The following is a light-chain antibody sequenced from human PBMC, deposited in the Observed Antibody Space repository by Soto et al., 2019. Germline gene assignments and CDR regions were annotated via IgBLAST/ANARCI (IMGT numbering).Light chain of an antibody. CDR3: QQYGTSPLT. J-gene: IGKJ3*01. Sequence: EIVLTQSPGTLSLSPGERATLSCRASQSVGSTYLAWYQQKPGQAPKLLIYGVSSRATGIPARFSGSGSGTGFTLTISRLEPEDFAVYYCQQYGTSPLTFGPGTKVDI. CDR2: GVS. V-gene: IGKV3-20*01. CDR1: QSVGSTY.